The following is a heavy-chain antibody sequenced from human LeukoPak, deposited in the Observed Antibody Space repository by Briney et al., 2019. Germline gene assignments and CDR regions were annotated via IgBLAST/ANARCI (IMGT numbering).Heavy chain of an antibody. V-gene: IGHV4-59*01. CDR3: ARDYVVRNYYYGLDV. Sequence: PSETLSLTCTVSGGSISNYYWSWIRQPPGKALEWIGYIFYTGSTSYNPSLKSRVTISVDTSKNQFSLKLSSVTAADTAVYYCARDYVVRNYYYGLDVWGQGTTVTVSS. D-gene: IGHD3-10*02. J-gene: IGHJ6*02. CDR2: IFYTGST. CDR1: GGSISNYY.